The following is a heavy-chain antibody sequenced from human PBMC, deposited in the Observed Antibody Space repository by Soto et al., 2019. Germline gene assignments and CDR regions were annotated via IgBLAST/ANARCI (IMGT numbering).Heavy chain of an antibody. D-gene: IGHD3-9*01. J-gene: IGHJ5*02. CDR3: ARDLSRYDILTGYYAWFDP. Sequence: SETLSLTCTISGASISSLYWSWVRQPPGKGLEWIGYIHYSGSTNYNPSLKSRVTILVDTSKNQFSLKLSSVTAADTAVYYCARDLSRYDILTGYYAWFDPWGQGTLVTVSS. V-gene: IGHV4-59*11. CDR1: GASISSLY. CDR2: IHYSGST.